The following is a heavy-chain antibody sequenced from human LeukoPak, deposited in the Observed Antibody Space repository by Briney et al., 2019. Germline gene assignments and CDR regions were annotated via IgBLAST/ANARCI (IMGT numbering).Heavy chain of an antibody. J-gene: IGHJ3*02. D-gene: IGHD2-2*01. CDR1: GGSISSYY. V-gene: IGHV4-59*12. Sequence: SETLSLTCTVSGGSISSYYWSWIRQPPGKGLEWIGYIYYSGSTYYNPSLKSRVTISVDTSKNQFSLKLSSVTAADTAVYYCARERSTNDAFDIWGQGTMVTVSS. CDR3: ARERSTNDAFDI. CDR2: IYYSGST.